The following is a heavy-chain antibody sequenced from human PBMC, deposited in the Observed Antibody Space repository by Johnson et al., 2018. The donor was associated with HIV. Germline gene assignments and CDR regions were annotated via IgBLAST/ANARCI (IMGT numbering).Heavy chain of an antibody. J-gene: IGHJ3*02. Sequence: QVQLVESGGGLVQPGRSLRLSCAASGFTFSDYYMSWVRHSPGRGLECVSYIGTSDSTTYYADSVKGRFSISRENAKNSLYLLMNSLRAGDTAVYYCARACGSYFAFDIWGQGTLVTVSS. CDR1: GFTFSDYY. D-gene: IGHD1-26*01. CDR2: IGTSDSTT. V-gene: IGHV3-11*04. CDR3: ARACGSYFAFDI.